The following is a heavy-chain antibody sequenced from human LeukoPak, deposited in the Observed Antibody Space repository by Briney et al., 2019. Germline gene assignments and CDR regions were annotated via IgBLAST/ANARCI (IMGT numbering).Heavy chain of an antibody. V-gene: IGHV3-7*01. CDR1: GFTFSRYW. D-gene: IGHD3-16*01. CDR3: AREFKGSYGVYFDY. J-gene: IGHJ4*02. Sequence: PGGSLRLSCAASGFTFSRYWMSWVRQAPGKGLEGVGNIRKDGSETYSVDSLKGRFTISRDNAKNSLYLQMSSLTAEDTAVYYCAREFKGSYGVYFDYWGQGTLVTVSS. CDR2: IRKDGSET.